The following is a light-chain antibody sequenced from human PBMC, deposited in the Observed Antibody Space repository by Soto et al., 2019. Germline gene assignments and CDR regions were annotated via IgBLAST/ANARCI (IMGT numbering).Light chain of an antibody. V-gene: IGLV2-14*01. CDR1: SSDIGLYNY. CDR3: SSLSTTSTPIV. Sequence: QSALSQPASMSGFPGQSITIPCTGASSDIGLYNYVSWYQHHPGKAPKLLISEVNVRPSGLSDRFSASKAGNTASLTISGLQPEDEAYYYCSSLSTTSTPIVFGSGTKVTV. CDR2: EVN. J-gene: IGLJ1*01.